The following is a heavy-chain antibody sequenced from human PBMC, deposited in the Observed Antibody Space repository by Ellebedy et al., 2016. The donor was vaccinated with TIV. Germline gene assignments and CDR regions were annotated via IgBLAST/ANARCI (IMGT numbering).Heavy chain of an antibody. J-gene: IGHJ5*02. CDR3: ARDPSVNDYGDPRWFDP. V-gene: IGHV1-18*04. Sequence: ASVKVSCKASGYTFTSYGISWVRQAPGQGLEWMGWITAYNGNTNYAHKLQGRVTMTTDTSTSTAYMELRSLRSDDTAVYYCARDPSVNDYGDPRWFDPWGQGTLVTVSS. CDR1: GYTFTSYG. CDR2: ITAYNGNT. D-gene: IGHD4-17*01.